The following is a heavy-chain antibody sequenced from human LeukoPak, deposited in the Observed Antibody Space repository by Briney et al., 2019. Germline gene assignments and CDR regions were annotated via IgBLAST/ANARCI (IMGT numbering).Heavy chain of an antibody. V-gene: IGHV4-59*08. D-gene: IGHD4-11*01. Sequence: SETLSLTCTVSGGSMNNYDWIWVRQPPGKGLEWIGYVYYSGSTDYNPYLKSRVTMSVDTSKNQFSLKLTSVTAEDTTVYYCARLDRNYGIYFVSWGRGTLVTVSS. J-gene: IGHJ4*02. CDR1: GGSMNNYD. CDR2: VYYSGST. CDR3: ARLDRNYGIYFVS.